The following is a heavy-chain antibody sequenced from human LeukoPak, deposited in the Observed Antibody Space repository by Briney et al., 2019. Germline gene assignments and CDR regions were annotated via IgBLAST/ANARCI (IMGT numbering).Heavy chain of an antibody. Sequence: PSETLSLTCAVYGGSFSGYYWSWIRQPPGKGLEWIGEINHSGSTNYNPSLKSRVTISVDTSKNQFSLKLSSVTAADTAVYYCARQLWFGELSFDYWGQGTLVTVSS. CDR2: INHSGST. J-gene: IGHJ4*02. D-gene: IGHD3-10*01. V-gene: IGHV4-34*01. CDR3: ARQLWFGELSFDY. CDR1: GGSFSGYY.